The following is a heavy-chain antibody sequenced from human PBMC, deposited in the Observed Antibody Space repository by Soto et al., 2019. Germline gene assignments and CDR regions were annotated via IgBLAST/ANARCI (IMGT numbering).Heavy chain of an antibody. Sequence: PGESLKISCKGSGHIFSNYWIGWVRQMPGKGLEWMGIIYPGDSDTRYSPSFQGQVNITVDKSINTAYLQWSRLKASDTAIYYCARQRLWGTSGYYYFENWGQGTLVTVSS. D-gene: IGHD3-22*01. CDR1: GHIFSNYW. CDR2: IYPGDSDT. V-gene: IGHV5-51*01. CDR3: ARQRLWGTSGYYYFEN. J-gene: IGHJ4*02.